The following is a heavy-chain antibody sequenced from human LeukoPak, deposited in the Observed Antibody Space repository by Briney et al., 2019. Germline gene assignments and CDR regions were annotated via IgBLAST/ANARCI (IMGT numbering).Heavy chain of an antibody. CDR1: GFTFSSYA. D-gene: IGHD5/OR15-5a*01. CDR3: ARDPPYSILSGYYYYGMDV. V-gene: IGHV3-30-3*01. CDR2: ISYDGSNK. Sequence: GGSLRLSCAASGFTFSSYAMSWVRQAPGKGLEWVAVISYDGSNKYYADSVKGRFTISRDNSKNTLYLQMNSLRAEDTAVYYCARDPPYSILSGYYYYGMDVWGQGTTVTVSS. J-gene: IGHJ6*02.